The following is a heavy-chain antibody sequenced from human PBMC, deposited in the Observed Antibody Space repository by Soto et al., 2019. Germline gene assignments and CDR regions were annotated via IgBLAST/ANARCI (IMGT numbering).Heavy chain of an antibody. D-gene: IGHD3-16*01. V-gene: IGHV3-23*01. CDR3: AKDRRAGGNSAFYFDF. CDR2: ISATGGGT. Sequence: GGSLRLSCAASGFKFSNYAMSWVRQAPGKGLEWVSPISATGGGTYYADSVKGRFTISRDNSHNTLYLQVHSLTAEDTAVYYCAKDRRAGGNSAFYFDFWGQGAQVTVSS. CDR1: GFKFSNYA. J-gene: IGHJ4*02.